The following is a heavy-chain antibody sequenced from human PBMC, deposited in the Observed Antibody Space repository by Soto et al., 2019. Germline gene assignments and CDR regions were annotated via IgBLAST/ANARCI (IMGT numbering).Heavy chain of an antibody. V-gene: IGHV1-69*01. D-gene: IGHD3-16*01. CDR2: IIPIFGTA. CDR3: ARPDLIKPSWFDP. CDR1: GGTFSSYA. Sequence: QVQLVQSGAEVKKPGSSVKVSCKASGGTFSSYAISWVRQAPGQGLEWMGGIIPIFGTANYAQKFQGRVTISADEATSTAYMELRRLRSEEKAVYYCARPDLIKPSWFDPCGQGTLVTVSS. J-gene: IGHJ5*02.